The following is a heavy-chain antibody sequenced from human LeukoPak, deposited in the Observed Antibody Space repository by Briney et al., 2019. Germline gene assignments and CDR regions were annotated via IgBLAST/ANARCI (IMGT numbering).Heavy chain of an antibody. D-gene: IGHD3-22*01. V-gene: IGHV3-23*01. CDR3: AKGLTMIVVVIPNPYYFDY. CDR2: ISDSGGST. Sequence: PGGSLRLSCAASGFTFSSYAMSWVRQAPGKGLEWVSAISDSGGSTYYADSVKGRFTISRDNPKNTLYLQMNSLRAEDTAVYYCAKGLTMIVVVIPNPYYFDYWGQGTLVTVSS. CDR1: GFTFSSYA. J-gene: IGHJ4*02.